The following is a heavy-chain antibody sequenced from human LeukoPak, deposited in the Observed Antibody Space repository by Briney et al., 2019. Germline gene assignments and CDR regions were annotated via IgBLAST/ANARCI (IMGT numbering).Heavy chain of an antibody. CDR3: ARDIKGPGTVVVISWPGAFDI. CDR2: ISSNGGST. V-gene: IGHV3-64*01. CDR1: GFTFSSYA. Sequence: PGGSLRLSCAASGFTFSSYAMHWVRQAPGKGLEYVSAISSNGGSTYYANSVKGRFTISRDNSKNTLYLQMGSLRAEDMAVYYCARDIKGPGTVVVISWPGAFDIWGQGTMVTVYS. J-gene: IGHJ3*02. D-gene: IGHD3-22*01.